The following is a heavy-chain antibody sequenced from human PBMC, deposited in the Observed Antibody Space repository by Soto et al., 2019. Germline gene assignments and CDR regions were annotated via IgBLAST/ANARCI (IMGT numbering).Heavy chain of an antibody. J-gene: IGHJ4*02. V-gene: IGHV4-31*03. D-gene: IGHD1-1*01. CDR3: AHRAGLQGNWNGGYFDY. Sequence: ASETLSLTCTVSGGSISSGGYYWSWIRQHPGKGLEWIGYTYYSGSTYYNPSLKSRVTISVDTSKNQFSLKLSSVTAAGTATYYCAHRAGLQGNWNGGYFDYWGQGALVTVSS. CDR1: GGSISSGGYY. CDR2: TYYSGST.